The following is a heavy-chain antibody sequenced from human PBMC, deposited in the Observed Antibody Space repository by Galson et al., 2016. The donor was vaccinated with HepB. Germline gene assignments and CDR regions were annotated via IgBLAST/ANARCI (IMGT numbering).Heavy chain of an antibody. V-gene: IGHV3-74*01. D-gene: IGHD5-12*01. CDR3: AREGDSGYDSFDY. CDR2: ITSDGSTT. Sequence: SLRLSCAASGFPFSSYSMHWVRQAPGKGLVWVSRITSDGSTTTYADSVKGRFTISRDNTKNTLYLQMNSLRAEDTAVYYCAREGDSGYDSFDYWGQGTLVTVSS. CDR1: GFPFSSYS. J-gene: IGHJ4*02.